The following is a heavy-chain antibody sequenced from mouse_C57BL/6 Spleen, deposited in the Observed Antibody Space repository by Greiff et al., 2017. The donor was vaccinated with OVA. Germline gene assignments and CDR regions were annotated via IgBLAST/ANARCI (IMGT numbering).Heavy chain of an antibody. CDR1: GFTFSSYA. J-gene: IGHJ1*03. CDR3: ARAPYYGSSYRYFDV. D-gene: IGHD1-1*01. CDR2: ISDGGSYT. Sequence: EVKVVESGGGLVKPGGSLKLSCAASGFTFSSYAMSWVRQTPEKRLEWVATISDGGSYTYYPDNVKGRFTISRDNAKNNLYLQMSHLKSEDTAMYYCARAPYYGSSYRYFDVWGTGTMVTVSS. V-gene: IGHV5-4*03.